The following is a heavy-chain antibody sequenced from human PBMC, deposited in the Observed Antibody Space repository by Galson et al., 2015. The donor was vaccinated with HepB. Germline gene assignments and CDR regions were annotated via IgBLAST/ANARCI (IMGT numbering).Heavy chain of an antibody. V-gene: IGHV3-23*01. D-gene: IGHD3-16*01. Sequence: SLRLSCAASGFTFSSYAMSWVRQAPGEGLEWVSAISGSGGSTYYADSVKGRFTISRDNSKNALYLQMNSLRAEDTAVYYCAKGGEDYAISWFDPWGQGTLVTVSS. CDR3: AKGGEDYAISWFDP. CDR2: ISGSGGST. CDR1: GFTFSSYA. J-gene: IGHJ5*02.